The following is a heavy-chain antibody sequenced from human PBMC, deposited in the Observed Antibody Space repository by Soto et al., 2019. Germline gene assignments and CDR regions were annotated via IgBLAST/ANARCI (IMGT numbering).Heavy chain of an antibody. D-gene: IGHD3-16*01. CDR1: AIAFDTYA. V-gene: IGHV3-23*01. Sequence: GVSLRRSGAAAAIAFDTYALHWVRQAPGKGLEWVSSISISGATTSYSDSVKGRFTISRDNSKNTVYLHMNSLRADDTAVYSCPTGVRASGGTTSPYAGYNFDYWGQETRVTV. CDR3: PTGVRASGGTTSPYAGYNFDY. CDR2: ISISGATT. J-gene: IGHJ4*02.